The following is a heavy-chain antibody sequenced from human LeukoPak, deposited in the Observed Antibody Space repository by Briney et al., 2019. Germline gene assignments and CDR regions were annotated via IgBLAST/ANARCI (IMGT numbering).Heavy chain of an antibody. CDR2: FHYSGSS. Sequence: SETLSLTCTVSGGSINSNSYYWGWIRQPPGKGLVWIGSFHYSGSSYYNPSLKSRVTISVDAPKNQFSLKLNSVTAADTAVYYCASQYTYAYDFDYWGQGTLVTVSS. D-gene: IGHD5-18*01. V-gene: IGHV4-39*01. J-gene: IGHJ4*02. CDR1: GGSINSNSYY. CDR3: ASQYTYAYDFDY.